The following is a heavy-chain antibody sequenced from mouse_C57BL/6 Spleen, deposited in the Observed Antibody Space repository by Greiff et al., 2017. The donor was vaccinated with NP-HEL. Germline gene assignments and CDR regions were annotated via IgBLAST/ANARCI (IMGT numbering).Heavy chain of an antibody. CDR2: ISSGGDYI. V-gene: IGHV5-9-1*02. CDR1: GFTFSSYA. J-gene: IGHJ4*01. D-gene: IGHD1-1*01. CDR3: TRVGDYGSSYAMDY. Sequence: EVKLVESGEGLVKPGGSLKLSCAASGFTFSSYAMSWVRQTPEKRLEWVAYISSGGDYIYYADTVKGRFTISRDNARNTLYLQMSSLKSEDTAMYHCTRVGDYGSSYAMDYWGQGTSVTVSS.